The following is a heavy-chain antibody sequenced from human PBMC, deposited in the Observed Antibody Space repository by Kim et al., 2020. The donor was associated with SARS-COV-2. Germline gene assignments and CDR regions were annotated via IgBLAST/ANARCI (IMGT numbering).Heavy chain of an antibody. V-gene: IGHV3-30*04. Sequence: GGSLRLSCTAPEFTISSYTLHWVRQAPGKGLEWVAVISYDGSEKYYADSVKGRFSISRANSKNTLYLQLNSLRTEDTAVYYCVRMSLEVSSDYYYYAMDV. J-gene: IGHJ6*01. CDR1: EFTISSYT. D-gene: IGHD6-6*01. CDR2: ISYDGSEK. CDR3: VRMSLEVSSDYYYYAMDV.